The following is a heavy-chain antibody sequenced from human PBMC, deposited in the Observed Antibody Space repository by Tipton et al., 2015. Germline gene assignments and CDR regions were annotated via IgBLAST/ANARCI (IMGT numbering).Heavy chain of an antibody. CDR1: GASISSTSYY. CDR2: IYDSGST. Sequence: TLSLTCTVSGASISSTSYYWGWIRQPPGKGLEWIGSIYDSGSTYYNPSLKSRVTISLDTSKNQFSLKLNSVTAADTAVYYCARGLLLWFGMSDYWGRGTLVTVSS. CDR3: ARGLLLWFGMSDY. J-gene: IGHJ4*02. D-gene: IGHD3-10*01. V-gene: IGHV4-39*07.